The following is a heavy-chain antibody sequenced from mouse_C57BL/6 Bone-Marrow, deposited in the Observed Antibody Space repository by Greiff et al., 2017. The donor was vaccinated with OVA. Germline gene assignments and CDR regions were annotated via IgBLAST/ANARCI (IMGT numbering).Heavy chain of an antibody. CDR2: IYPGDGDT. Sequence: VQLQQSGPELVKPGASVKISCKASGYAFSSSWMNWVKQRPGKGLEWIGRIYPGDGDTNYNGKFKGKATLTADKSSSTAYMQLSSLTSVDSAVYVCARHEDGYYASYFDYWGQGTTLTVSS. CDR3: ARHEDGYYASYFDY. D-gene: IGHD2-3*01. V-gene: IGHV1-82*01. J-gene: IGHJ2*01. CDR1: GYAFSSSW.